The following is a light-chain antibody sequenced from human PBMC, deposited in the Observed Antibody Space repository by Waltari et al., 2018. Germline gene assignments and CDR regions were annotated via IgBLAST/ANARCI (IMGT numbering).Light chain of an antibody. Sequence: QSALTQPRSVSGSPGQSVTISCTGTSSDVGGYNYVSWYQQHPGKAPKLMIDDVSKLPSGVPDRFSGSKSGNPASLTISGLQAEDEADYYCCSYAGSYTFVFGTGTKVTVL. CDR1: SSDVGGYNY. CDR3: CSYAGSYTFV. V-gene: IGLV2-11*01. J-gene: IGLJ1*01. CDR2: DVS.